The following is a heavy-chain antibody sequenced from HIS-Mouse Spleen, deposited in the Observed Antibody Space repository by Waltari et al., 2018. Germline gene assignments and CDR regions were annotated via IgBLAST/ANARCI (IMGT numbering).Heavy chain of an antibody. CDR2: IYYSVST. Sequence: QLQLQESGPGLVKPSETLSLTCTVSGGSISSSSYYWGWIRQPPGKGLEWIGSIYYSVSTYYAPSLKSRVTRSVDTSKNQFSLKLSSVTAADTAVYYCARDSQLVPATFDYWGQGTLVTVSS. V-gene: IGHV4-39*07. J-gene: IGHJ4*02. CDR1: GGSISSSSYY. D-gene: IGHD6-13*01. CDR3: ARDSQLVPATFDY.